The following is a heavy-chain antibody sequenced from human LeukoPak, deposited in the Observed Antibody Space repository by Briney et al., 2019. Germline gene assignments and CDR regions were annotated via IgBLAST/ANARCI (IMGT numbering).Heavy chain of an antibody. J-gene: IGHJ4*02. CDR3: ATRTYYYENSALSHEY. D-gene: IGHD3-22*01. CDR1: GGSFTGHY. V-gene: IGHV4-34*01. Sequence: SETLSLTCGVYGGSFTGHYWRWIRQPPGKGLEGIGEIDHNGGTNYNPSLKNRVSISVDVSENQFSLKLNSVPAADTAVYYCATRTYYYENSALSHEYWGQGIQVIVSS. CDR2: IDHNGGT.